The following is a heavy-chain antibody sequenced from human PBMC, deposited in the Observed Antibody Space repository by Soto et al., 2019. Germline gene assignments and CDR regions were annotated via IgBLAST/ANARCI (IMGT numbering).Heavy chain of an antibody. Sequence: PSETLSLTCSVSGASITNYYWTWIRQSPGKGLEWIGYIYYGGTSNYNSSLKGRVTVSVDMSTNQFSLTLNSVTAADTAVYYCAMYYGHGQDYWGQGTLATVSS. CDR2: IYYGGTS. D-gene: IGHD3-10*01. CDR3: AMYYGHGQDY. V-gene: IGHV4-59*01. J-gene: IGHJ4*02. CDR1: GASITNYY.